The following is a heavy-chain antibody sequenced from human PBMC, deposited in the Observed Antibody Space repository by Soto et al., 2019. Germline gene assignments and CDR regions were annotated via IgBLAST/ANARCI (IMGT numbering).Heavy chain of an antibody. Sequence: GGSLRRSCAASVFTFSRYAMSWFRQARWRGRKWASAISGSGGSTYYADSVKGRFTISRDNSKTTLYLQMNSLRAEDTAVYYCAKHGSGSYYHLGYYYYGMDVWGQGTTVTVSS. CDR1: VFTFSRYA. D-gene: IGHD3-10*01. V-gene: IGHV3-23*01. CDR2: ISGSGGST. CDR3: AKHGSGSYYHLGYYYYGMDV. J-gene: IGHJ6*02.